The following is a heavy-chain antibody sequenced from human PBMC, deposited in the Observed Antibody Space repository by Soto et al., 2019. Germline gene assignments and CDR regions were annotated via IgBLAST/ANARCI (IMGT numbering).Heavy chain of an antibody. V-gene: IGHV3-23*01. CDR3: AKGLRYSSSWYVDY. CDR1: GFTFSSYA. CDR2: ISGSGGST. J-gene: IGHJ4*02. D-gene: IGHD6-13*01. Sequence: GGSLRLSCAASGFTFSSYAMSWVRQAPGKGLEWVSAISGSGGSTYYADSVKGRFTISRDNSENTLYLQMNSLRAEDTAVYYCAKGLRYSSSWYVDYWGQGTLVTVSS.